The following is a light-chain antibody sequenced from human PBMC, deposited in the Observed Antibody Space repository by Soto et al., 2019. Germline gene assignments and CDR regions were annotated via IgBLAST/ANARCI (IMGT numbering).Light chain of an antibody. Sequence: QSVLTQPASVSGSPGQSITISCTGTSSDVGGFNSVSWYQLRPGTAPKLILYDVVDRPSGVSYRFSGSKSGDTASLTISGLQAEDDADYYCSSYTSSAPFYVFGTGTKVTVL. CDR3: SSYTSSAPFYV. J-gene: IGLJ1*01. CDR1: SSDVGGFNS. CDR2: DVV. V-gene: IGLV2-14*03.